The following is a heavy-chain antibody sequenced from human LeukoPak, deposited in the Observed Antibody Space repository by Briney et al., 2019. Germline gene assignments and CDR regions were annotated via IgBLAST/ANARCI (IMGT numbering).Heavy chain of an antibody. Sequence: PSETLSLTCTVSGGSISSSSYYWGWIRQPPGKGLEWIGSIYYSGRTYYNPSLKSRVTMSVDTSKNQFFLKLSSVTAADTAVYYCASISTAKNYWGQGTLVTVSS. CDR1: GGSISSSSYY. D-gene: IGHD5-18*01. J-gene: IGHJ4*02. CDR3: ASISTAKNY. V-gene: IGHV4-39*07. CDR2: IYYSGRT.